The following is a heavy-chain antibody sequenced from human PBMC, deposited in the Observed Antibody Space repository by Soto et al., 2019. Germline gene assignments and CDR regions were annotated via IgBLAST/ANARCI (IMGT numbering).Heavy chain of an antibody. Sequence: GGSLRLSCAASGFTFSSYGMHWVRQAPGKGLEWVAVISYDGSNKYYADSVKGRFTISRDNSKNTLYLQMNSLRAEDTAVYYCAKDAAVSLSSGWTYFDYWGQGALVTVSS. CDR3: AKDAAVSLSSGWTYFDY. J-gene: IGHJ4*02. CDR1: GFTFSSYG. V-gene: IGHV3-30*18. CDR2: ISYDGSNK. D-gene: IGHD6-19*01.